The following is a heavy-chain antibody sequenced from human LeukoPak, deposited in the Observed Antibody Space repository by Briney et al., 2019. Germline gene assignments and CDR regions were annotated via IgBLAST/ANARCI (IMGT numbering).Heavy chain of an antibody. D-gene: IGHD4-17*01. CDR1: GYTFTSYG. CDR3: ARVIGVTRSRRPVHNCFDP. V-gene: IGHV1-2*02. J-gene: IGHJ5*02. CDR2: INPNSGGT. Sequence: ASVKVSCKASGYTFTSYGISWVRQAPGQGLEWMACINPNSGGTNYAQTFQGRVTMTRDTSISTAYMELSRLRAEDTAVYYCARVIGVTRSRRPVHNCFDPWGERTLVRVPS.